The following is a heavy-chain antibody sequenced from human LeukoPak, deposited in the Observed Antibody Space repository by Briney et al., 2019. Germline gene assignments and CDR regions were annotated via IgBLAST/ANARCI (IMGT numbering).Heavy chain of an antibody. CDR2: IYYSGST. CDR1: GGSISSSSYY. Sequence: SETLSLTCTVSGGSISSSSYYWGWIRQHPGKGLEWIGYIYYSGSTYYNPSLKSRVTISVDTSKNQFSLKLSSVTAADTAVYYCARDGGGGYNDNWFDPWGQGTLVTVSS. CDR3: ARDGGGGYNDNWFDP. V-gene: IGHV4-31*03. D-gene: IGHD5-18*01. J-gene: IGHJ5*02.